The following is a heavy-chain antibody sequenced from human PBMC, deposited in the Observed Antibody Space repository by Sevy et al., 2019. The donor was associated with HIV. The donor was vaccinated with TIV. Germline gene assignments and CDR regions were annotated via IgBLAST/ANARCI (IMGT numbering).Heavy chain of an antibody. CDR1: GGSISSHY. CDR3: ARDRGIVVVPAATFHMDV. CDR2: IYTSGST. D-gene: IGHD2-2*01. Sequence: SETLSLTCTVSGGSISSHYWSWIRQPAGKGLEWIGRIYTSGSTNYNPSLKSRVTMSVDTSKNQFSLKLSSVTAADTAVYYCARDRGIVVVPAATFHMDVWGQGTTVTVSS. V-gene: IGHV4-4*07. J-gene: IGHJ6*02.